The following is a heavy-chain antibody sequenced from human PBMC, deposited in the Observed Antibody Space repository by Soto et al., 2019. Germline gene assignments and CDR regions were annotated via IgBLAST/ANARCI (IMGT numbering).Heavy chain of an antibody. V-gene: IGHV1-3*01. Sequence: GASVKVSCKASGYTFTSYAMHWVRQAPGQRLEWMGWINAGNGNTKYSQKFQGRVTITRDTSASTAYMELSSLRSEDTAVYYCARESYYDSSGYSQSYYFDYWGQGTLVTVSS. CDR3: ARESYYDSSGYSQSYYFDY. J-gene: IGHJ4*02. CDR2: INAGNGNT. D-gene: IGHD3-22*01. CDR1: GYTFTSYA.